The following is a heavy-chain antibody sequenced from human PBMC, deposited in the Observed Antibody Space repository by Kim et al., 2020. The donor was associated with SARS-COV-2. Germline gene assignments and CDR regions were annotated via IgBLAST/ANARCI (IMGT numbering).Heavy chain of an antibody. CDR2: ISSNGGST. CDR3: VRAGYYDSSGYYTFDY. CDR1: GFTFSSYA. Sequence: GGSLRLSCSASGFTFSSYAMHWVRQAPGKGLEYVSAISSNGGSTYYADSVKGRFTISRDNSKNTLYLQMSSLRAEDTAVYYCVRAGYYDSSGYYTFDYWGQGPLVTVSS. D-gene: IGHD3-22*01. V-gene: IGHV3-64D*06. J-gene: IGHJ4*02.